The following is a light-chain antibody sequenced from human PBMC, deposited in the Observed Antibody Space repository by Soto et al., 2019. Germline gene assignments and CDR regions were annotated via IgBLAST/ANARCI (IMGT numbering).Light chain of an antibody. V-gene: IGKV1-39*01. CDR2: AAS. CDR1: QTISSY. CDR3: QQTSSAPKT. J-gene: IGKJ3*01. Sequence: DIPMTQSPSSLSASVGDRITITCRASQTISSYLNWYQQKPGKAPQLLIYAASSLQSGVPSRFSGSGSGTDFTLTISSLQPEDSATYYCQQTSSAPKTFGPGTKVDIK.